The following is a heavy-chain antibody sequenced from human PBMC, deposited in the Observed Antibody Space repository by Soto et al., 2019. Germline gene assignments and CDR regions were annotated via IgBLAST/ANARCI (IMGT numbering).Heavy chain of an antibody. CDR2: IIPILGIA. V-gene: IGHV1-69*08. CDR1: GGTFSSYT. J-gene: IGHJ4*02. CDR3: ARDFSQGDYYDY. Sequence: QVQLVQSGAEVKKPGSSVKVSCKASGGTFSSYTISWVRQAPGQGLEWMGRIIPILGIANYAQKFQGRVTIPADKSTSTAYMELSSLTSEDTAVNYCARDFSQGDYYDYWGQETLVTVSS.